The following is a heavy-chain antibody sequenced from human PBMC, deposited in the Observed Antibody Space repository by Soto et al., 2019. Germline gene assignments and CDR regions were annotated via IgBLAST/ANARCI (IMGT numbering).Heavy chain of an antibody. CDR3: ARDLGYCTRGVCYAPYYYYCGMDV. V-gene: IGHV1-18*01. Sequence: ASVKVSCKASGYTFTSYGISWVRQAPGQGLEWMGWISAYNGNTNYAQKLQGRVTMTTDTSTSTAYMELRSLRSDDTAVYYCARDLGYCTRGVCYAPYYYYCGMDVWGQ. D-gene: IGHD2-8*01. CDR2: ISAYNGNT. J-gene: IGHJ6*02. CDR1: GYTFTSYG.